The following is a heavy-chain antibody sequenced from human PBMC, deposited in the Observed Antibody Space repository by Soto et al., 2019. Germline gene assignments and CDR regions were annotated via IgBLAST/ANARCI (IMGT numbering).Heavy chain of an antibody. CDR3: AKDWGGGF. J-gene: IGHJ4*02. V-gene: IGHV4-4*07. D-gene: IGHD7-27*01. CDR1: GGSISTEY. Sequence: QVQLQESGPGLVKPSETLSLTCTVSGGSISTEYWSWMRQPAGKGLEWIGRIHSSGRTNYNPSLKSRLTMSIDTSKNQFSLKLTYVTAADTAFYYCAKDWGGGFWGQGTLVTVSS. CDR2: IHSSGRT.